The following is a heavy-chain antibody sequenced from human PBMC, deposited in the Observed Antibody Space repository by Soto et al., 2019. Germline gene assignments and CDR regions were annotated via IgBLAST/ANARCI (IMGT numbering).Heavy chain of an antibody. CDR1: GDSISSGGYY. Sequence: SETLSLTCSVSGDSISSGGYYWSWIRQSPGKGLQWIGNIYYSGSTYYSPALTSRLSMSVDTSKNQFSLQLGSVTAADTAVYFCAREFDTSGWPSGMQHDRFDPWGQGTLVTVSS. CDR2: IYYSGST. D-gene: IGHD3-22*01. CDR3: AREFDTSGWPSGMQHDRFDP. J-gene: IGHJ5*02. V-gene: IGHV4-31*03.